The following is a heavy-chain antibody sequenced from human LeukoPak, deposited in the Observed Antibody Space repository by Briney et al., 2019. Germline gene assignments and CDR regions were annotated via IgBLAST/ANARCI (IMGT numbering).Heavy chain of an antibody. V-gene: IGHV3-7*01. CDR3: ATDRGWRTSGYYLYYFEY. D-gene: IGHD3-3*01. CDR2: IKHDGSEK. J-gene: IGHJ4*02. CDR1: GFIFTNYF. Sequence: GGSLRLSCAASGFIFTNYFMSWVRQAPGKGLEWVASIKHDGSEKYYVDSVRGRFTISRDNTMNSLYLQMSSLSAEDTAVYYCATDRGWRTSGYYLYYFEYWGQGTLVTYSS.